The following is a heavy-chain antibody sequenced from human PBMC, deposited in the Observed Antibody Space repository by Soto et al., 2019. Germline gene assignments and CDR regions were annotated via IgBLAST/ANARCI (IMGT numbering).Heavy chain of an antibody. J-gene: IGHJ3*02. D-gene: IGHD2-15*01. V-gene: IGHV1-18*01. CDR2: ISAYNGNT. CDR3: ARDHPYCSGGSCYSGSDFDI. CDR1: GYTFTSYG. Sequence: ASVKVSCKASGYTFTSYGISWVRQAPGQGLEWMGWISAYNGNTNYAQKLQGRVTMTTDTSTSTAYMELRSLRSDDTAVYYCARDHPYCSGGSCYSGSDFDIWGQGTMVTVSS.